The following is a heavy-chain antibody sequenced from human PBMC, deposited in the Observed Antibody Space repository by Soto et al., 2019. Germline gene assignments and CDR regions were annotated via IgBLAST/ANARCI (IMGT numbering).Heavy chain of an antibody. J-gene: IGHJ3*02. D-gene: IGHD3-16*01. CDR1: GFTFEDYV. CDR2: VTWNSRIL. V-gene: IGHV3-9*01. Sequence: EVQLVESGGGLVQPGRSLRLSCAASGFTFEDYVMHWVRQAPGKGLEWVSRVTWNSRILGDADSVKGRFTSSRDNAKNSLYLQMNSLRAEDTALYYCDKDNDGGYDGFDIWGQGTMVTVSS. CDR3: DKDNDGGYDGFDI.